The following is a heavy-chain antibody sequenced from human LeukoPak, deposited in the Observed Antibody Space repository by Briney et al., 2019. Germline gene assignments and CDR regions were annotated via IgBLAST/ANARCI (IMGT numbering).Heavy chain of an antibody. V-gene: IGHV1-2*02. CDR3: ASADSGYDPNFDY. D-gene: IGHD5-12*01. Sequence: ASVKVTCKASGHTFTGYYMHWVRQAPGQGLEWMGWINPNSGGTNYAQKFQGRVTMTRDTSISTAYMELSRLRSDDTAVYYCASADSGYDPNFDYWGQGTLVTVSS. CDR1: GHTFTGYY. CDR2: INPNSGGT. J-gene: IGHJ4*02.